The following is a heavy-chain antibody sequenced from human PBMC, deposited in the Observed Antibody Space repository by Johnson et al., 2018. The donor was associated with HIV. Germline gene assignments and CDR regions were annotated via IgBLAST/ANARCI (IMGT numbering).Heavy chain of an antibody. CDR1: GFTVSSYY. CDR3: CYGSGTCDVPAFDI. CDR2: IYSGGST. J-gene: IGHJ3*02. Sequence: VQLVESGGGLIQPGGSLRLSCAASGFTVSSYYMSWVRQAPGKGLEWVSGIYSGGSTYFADSVKGRFTISTAISNNTLFLQMNSLRPEDTAVYYCCYGSGTCDVPAFDIWGQGTVVIVSS. V-gene: IGHV3-66*03. D-gene: IGHD3-10*01.